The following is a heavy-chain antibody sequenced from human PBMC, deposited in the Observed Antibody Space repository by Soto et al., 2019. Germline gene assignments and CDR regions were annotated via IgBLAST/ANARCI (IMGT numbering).Heavy chain of an antibody. CDR1: GGSISSYY. CDR2: MYFRGST. V-gene: IGHV4-59*01. J-gene: IGHJ4*02. D-gene: IGHD1-26*01. CDR3: ARHLIGSYYPSVIVY. Sequence: SETLSLTCTVSGGSISSYYWSWIRQPPGKGLEWIGYMYFRGSTNYNPSLKRRVTISVDTSKNQFSLTLSSVTAADTAVYYCARHLIGSYYPSVIVYWGQGILVTGSS.